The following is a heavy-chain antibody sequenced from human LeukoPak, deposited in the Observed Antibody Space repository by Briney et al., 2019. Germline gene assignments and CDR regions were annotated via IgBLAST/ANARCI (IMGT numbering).Heavy chain of an antibody. CDR1: GFTFSSYS. V-gene: IGHV3-21*01. CDR3: ARVPAGVIGMKDAFDI. CDR2: ISGSSSYI. J-gene: IGHJ3*02. Sequence: GGSPRLSCAASGFTFSSYSLNCVRQAPGKGLEWVSSISGSSSYIYYADSVKGRFTISRHNAKNSLYLQMNSLRAEDTAVYYCARVPAGVIGMKDAFDIWGQGTMVTVSS. D-gene: IGHD3-16*02.